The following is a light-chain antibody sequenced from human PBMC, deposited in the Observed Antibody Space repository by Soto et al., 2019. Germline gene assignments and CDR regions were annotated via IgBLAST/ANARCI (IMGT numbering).Light chain of an antibody. CDR1: SGHSSYA. J-gene: IGLJ2*01. V-gene: IGLV4-69*01. Sequence: QSVLTQSPSASASLGASVKLTCNLSSGHSSYAIAWHQQQPEKGPRYLMKLNSDGSHIKGDGIPDRFSGSSSGAARYLTISSLQSEDEADYYCQTWGADIVIFGGGTKLTVL. CDR2: LNSDGSH. CDR3: QTWGADIVI.